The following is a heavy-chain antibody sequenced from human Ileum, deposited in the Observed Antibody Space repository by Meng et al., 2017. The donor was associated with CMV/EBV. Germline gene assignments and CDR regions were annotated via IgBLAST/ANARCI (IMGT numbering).Heavy chain of an antibody. D-gene: IGHD6-13*01. CDR2: ISFHEKNE. CDR3: ASWSSSWTDSFDY. V-gene: IGHV3-30*04. Sequence: GGSLRLSCAASGFRFSSYAMHWVRQAPGKGLEWVAAISFHEKNEYYADSVKGRFTISRDNSKNTLYLQMSNLSPEDTAVYYCASWSSSWTDSFDYWGQGTLVTVSS. J-gene: IGHJ4*02. CDR1: GFRFSSYA.